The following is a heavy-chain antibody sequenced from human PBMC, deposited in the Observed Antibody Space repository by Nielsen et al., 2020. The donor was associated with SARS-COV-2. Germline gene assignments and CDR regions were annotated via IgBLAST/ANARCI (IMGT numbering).Heavy chain of an antibody. CDR1: GFTFSSFV. Sequence: GGSLRLSCAASGFTFSSFVMHWVRQAPGKGLEWVAVVSYDGRNKYHADSVKGRFTISRDNAKNTLYLQMNSLRAEDTAVYYCARGGWGAVDYWGQGTLVTVSS. J-gene: IGHJ4*02. CDR2: VSYDGRNK. V-gene: IGHV3-30*03. CDR3: ARGGWGAVDY. D-gene: IGHD4/OR15-4a*01.